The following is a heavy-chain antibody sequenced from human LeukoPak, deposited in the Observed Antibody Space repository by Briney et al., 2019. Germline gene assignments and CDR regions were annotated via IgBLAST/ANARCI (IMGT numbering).Heavy chain of an antibody. J-gene: IGHJ4*02. V-gene: IGHV3-48*03. CDR1: GFTFSSYE. CDR3: ARETTVTTHDY. D-gene: IGHD4-17*01. Sequence: GGSLRLSCAASGFTFSSYEMNWVRQAPGKGLEWVSYISSSGSTIYYADSVKGRFTISRDNAKNSLYLQMNSLRAEDTAVYYCARETTVTTHDYWGQGTLVTVSS. CDR2: ISSSGSTI.